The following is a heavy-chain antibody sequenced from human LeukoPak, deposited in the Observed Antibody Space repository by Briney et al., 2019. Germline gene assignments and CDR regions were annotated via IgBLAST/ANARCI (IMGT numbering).Heavy chain of an antibody. CDR2: IFPGDSDT. D-gene: IGHD2-2*01. CDR3: ARALGYCSSTSCPTLDY. CDR1: GYSFTNYW. Sequence: GESLKISCKGSGYSFTNYWIGWVRQMPGKGLEWMGSIFPGDSDTRYSPSFQGQVTISADKSISTAYLQWSSLKASDTAMYYCARALGYCSSTSCPTLDYWGQGTLVTVSS. J-gene: IGHJ4*02. V-gene: IGHV5-51*01.